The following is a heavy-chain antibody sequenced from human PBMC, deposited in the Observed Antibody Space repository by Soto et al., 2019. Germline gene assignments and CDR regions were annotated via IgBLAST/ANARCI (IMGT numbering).Heavy chain of an antibody. D-gene: IGHD6-19*01. V-gene: IGHV3-7*05. Sequence: GGSLRLSCVASGFTFSSFWMNWVRQAPGKGLEWVANIKEDGSEKYYVDSVKGRFTISRDNARNSVYVQMNSLRVEDTAVYYCARSGYSSGWYRTEYFQYWGQGILVTVSS. J-gene: IGHJ1*01. CDR2: IKEDGSEK. CDR1: GFTFSSFW. CDR3: ARSGYSSGWYRTEYFQY.